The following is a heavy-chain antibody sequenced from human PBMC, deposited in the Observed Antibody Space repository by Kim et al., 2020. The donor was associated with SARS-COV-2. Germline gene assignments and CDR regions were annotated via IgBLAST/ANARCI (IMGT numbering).Heavy chain of an antibody. D-gene: IGHD7-27*01. J-gene: IGHJ4*02. V-gene: IGHV3-7*01. CDR3: ARLHTVPHASRIHSSAPNPWGL. CDR1: GFTASNYW. Sequence: GGSLRLSCAVSGFTASNYWMSWVRQAPGKGLEWVAMIKKDGTEPYYVDSVRGRFTISRDNARSSLLLQMNSLRAEDTAMYYCARLHTVPHASRIHSSAPNPWGLWGQGTLVTVSS. CDR2: IKKDGTEP.